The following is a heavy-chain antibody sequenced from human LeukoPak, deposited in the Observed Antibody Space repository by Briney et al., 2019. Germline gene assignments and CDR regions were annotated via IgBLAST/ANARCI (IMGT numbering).Heavy chain of an antibody. Sequence: PGGSLRLSRAASGFTFSSYWMSWVRQAPGKGLEWVANIKEDGSEKYYVDSVEGRFTVSRDNAKNSLYLQMNSLRAEDTAVYFCARDEITMPHRKDYWGQGTLVTVSS. CDR2: IKEDGSEK. J-gene: IGHJ4*02. CDR1: GFTFSSYW. CDR3: ARDEITMPHRKDY. V-gene: IGHV3-7*04. D-gene: IGHD3-10*01.